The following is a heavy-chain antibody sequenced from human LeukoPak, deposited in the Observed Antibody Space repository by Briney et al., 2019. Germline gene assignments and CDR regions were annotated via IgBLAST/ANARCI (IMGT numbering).Heavy chain of an antibody. D-gene: IGHD6-13*01. J-gene: IGHJ4*02. Sequence: SSETLSLTCTVSGGSISSYYWSWIRQPPGKGLEWIGYIYYSGSTNYNPSLKSRVTISVDTSKNQFSLRLSSVTAADTAVYYCARGVYIAAAQYGFWGQGTLVTVSS. V-gene: IGHV4-59*01. CDR1: GGSISSYY. CDR3: ARGVYIAAAQYGF. CDR2: IYYSGST.